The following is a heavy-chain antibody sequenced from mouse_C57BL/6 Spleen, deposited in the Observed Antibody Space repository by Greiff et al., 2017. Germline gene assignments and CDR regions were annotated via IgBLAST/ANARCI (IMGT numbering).Heavy chain of an antibody. V-gene: IGHV1-55*01. CDR1: GYTFTSYW. J-gene: IGHJ2*01. CDR3: ARIPYYDYDGWFDY. Sequence: QVQLQQPGAELVKPGASVKMSCTASGYTFTSYWITWVKQRPGHGLEWIGDIYPGSGSTNYNEKFKSKATMTVDTSSSTAYMQLSSLTSEDSAVYYCARIPYYDYDGWFDYWGQGTTLTVSS. D-gene: IGHD2-4*01. CDR2: IYPGSGST.